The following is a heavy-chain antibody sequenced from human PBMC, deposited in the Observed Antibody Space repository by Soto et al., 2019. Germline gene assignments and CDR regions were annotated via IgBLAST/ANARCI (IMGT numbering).Heavy chain of an antibody. V-gene: IGHV3-9*01. CDR1: GFTFDDYA. CDR2: ISWNSGSI. J-gene: IGHJ3*02. D-gene: IGHD1-26*01. Sequence: EVQLVESGGGLVQPGRSLRLSCAASGFTFDDYAMHWVRQAPGKGPEWVSGISWNSGSIGYADSVKGRFTISRDNAKNSLYLQMNSLRAEDTALYYCAKDIGRGTHAFDIWGQGTMVTVSS. CDR3: AKDIGRGTHAFDI.